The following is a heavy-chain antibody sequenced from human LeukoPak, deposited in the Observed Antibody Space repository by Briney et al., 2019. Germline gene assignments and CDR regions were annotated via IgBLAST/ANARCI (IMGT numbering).Heavy chain of an antibody. CDR3: ARDHVITFGGVIVPYYFDY. D-gene: IGHD3-16*02. Sequence: SETLSLTCAVYGGSFGGYYWSWIRQPPGKGLEWIGEINHSGSTNYNPSLKSRVTISVDTSKNQFSLKLSSVTAADTAVYYCARDHVITFGGVIVPYYFDYWGQGTLVTVSS. V-gene: IGHV4-34*01. J-gene: IGHJ4*02. CDR2: INHSGST. CDR1: GGSFGGYY.